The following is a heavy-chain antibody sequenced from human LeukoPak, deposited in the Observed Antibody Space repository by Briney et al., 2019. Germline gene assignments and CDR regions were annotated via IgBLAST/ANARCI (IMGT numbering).Heavy chain of an antibody. CDR3: ARALTTVTDY. Sequence: GGSLRLSCAASGFTFSTYWMSWVRQAPGKGLEWVANINQDGSEKYYVDSVKGRFTISRDNAKNSLYLHMNSLRTEDTAVYYCARALTTVTDYWGQGTLVTVSS. V-gene: IGHV3-7*04. D-gene: IGHD4-17*01. J-gene: IGHJ4*02. CDR2: INQDGSEK. CDR1: GFTFSTYW.